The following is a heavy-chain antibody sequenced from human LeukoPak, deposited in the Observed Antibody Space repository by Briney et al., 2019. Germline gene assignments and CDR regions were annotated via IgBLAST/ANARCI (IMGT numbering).Heavy chain of an antibody. Sequence: AGASLRLSCAASGFSFSSYGMHWVRQAPGKGLEWVAVISNDGSIIKYGDSVKGRFTISRDNSKNTLYVQMNSLRTDDAAVYYCAKSKSPYPMDYIFDFWGQGTLVTVSS. CDR1: GFSFSSYG. J-gene: IGHJ4*02. V-gene: IGHV3-30*18. CDR2: ISNDGSII. D-gene: IGHD4-11*01. CDR3: AKSKSPYPMDYIFDF.